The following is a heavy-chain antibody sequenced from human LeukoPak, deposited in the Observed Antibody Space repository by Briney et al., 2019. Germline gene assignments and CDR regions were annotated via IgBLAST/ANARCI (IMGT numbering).Heavy chain of an antibody. CDR1: GFTFSSYA. CDR3: ARDTEVGGTVALGFDY. J-gene: IGHJ4*02. CDR2: ISYDGSNK. V-gene: IGHV3-30-3*01. D-gene: IGHD1-26*01. Sequence: GGSLRLSCAASGFTFSSYAMHWVRQAPGKGLEWVAVISYDGSNKYYADSVKGRFTISRDNSKNTLYLQMNSLRAEDTAVYYCARDTEVGGTVALGFDYWGQGTLVTVSS.